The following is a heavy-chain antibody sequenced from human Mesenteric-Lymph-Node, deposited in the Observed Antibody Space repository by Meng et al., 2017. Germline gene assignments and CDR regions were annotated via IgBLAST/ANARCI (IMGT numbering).Heavy chain of an antibody. CDR1: GFTFSSYA. V-gene: IGHV3-30*04. D-gene: IGHD3-22*01. J-gene: IGHJ5*02. CDR3: ASQSYYDSSPGWFDP. Sequence: LSLTCAASGFTFSSYAVHWVRQAPGKGLEWVAVISYDGSNKYYADSVKGRFTISRDNAKNSLYLQMNSLRAEDTAVYYCASQSYYDSSPGWFDPWGQGTLVTVSS. CDR2: ISYDGSNK.